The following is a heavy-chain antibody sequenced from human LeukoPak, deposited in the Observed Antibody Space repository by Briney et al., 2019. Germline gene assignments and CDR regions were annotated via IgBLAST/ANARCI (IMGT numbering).Heavy chain of an antibody. CDR3: ARTEAAGIYYNWFDP. J-gene: IGHJ5*02. CDR1: GYTFSSYA. V-gene: IGHV7-4-1*02. CDR2: INTNTGNP. Sequence: ASVKVSCKASGYTFSSYAMNWVRQAPGQGLEWMGWINTNTGNPTYARGFTGRFVFSLDTSVSTAYLQISSLKAEDTAVYYCARTEAAGIYYNWFDPWGQGTLVTVSS. D-gene: IGHD6-13*01.